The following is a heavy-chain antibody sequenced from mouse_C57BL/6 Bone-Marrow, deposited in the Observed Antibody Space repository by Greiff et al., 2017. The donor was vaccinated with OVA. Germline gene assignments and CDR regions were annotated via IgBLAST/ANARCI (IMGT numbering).Heavy chain of an antibody. CDR3: ARRAYYYGSSLDY. V-gene: IGHV1-76*01. CDR2: IYPGSGNT. Sequence: VQLQQSGAELVRPGASVKLSCKASGYTFTDYYINWVKQRPGQGLEWIARIYPGSGNTYYNEKFKGKATLTAEKSSSTAYMQLSSLPSEDSAVYFCARRAYYYGSSLDYWGQGTTLTVSS. CDR1: GYTFTDYY. D-gene: IGHD1-1*01. J-gene: IGHJ2*01.